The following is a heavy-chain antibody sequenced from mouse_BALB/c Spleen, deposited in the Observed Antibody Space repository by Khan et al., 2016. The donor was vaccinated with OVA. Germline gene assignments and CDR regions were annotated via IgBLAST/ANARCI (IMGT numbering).Heavy chain of an antibody. CDR3: ARQYGYDGEFAY. D-gene: IGHD2-2*01. V-gene: IGHV5-6-2*01. CDR1: GFTFSSYY. CDR2: IKSNGGSI. J-gene: IGHJ3*01. Sequence: EVMLVESGGGLVKLGGSLKLSCAASGFTFSSYYMSWVRQTPEKRLELVAAIKSNGGSIYYPDTVKGRFTISRDNAKNTLYLQMSSLKSEDTALYYCARQYGYDGEFAYWGQGTLVTVSA.